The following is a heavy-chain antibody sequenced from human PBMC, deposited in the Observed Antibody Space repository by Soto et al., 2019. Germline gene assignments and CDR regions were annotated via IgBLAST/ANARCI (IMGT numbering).Heavy chain of an antibody. J-gene: IGHJ4*02. CDR3: ARLEGLATISYYFDY. Sequence: SETLSLTCSVSDDSINSDKYYWGWIRQPPGKGLEWIGSVYYRGNAYYNPSLQTRVTISLDKSKSQFSLKLNSVTAADSAVYFCARLEGLATISYYFDYWGQGTLVTVSS. CDR1: DDSINSDKYY. V-gene: IGHV4-39*01. D-gene: IGHD3-9*01. CDR2: VYYRGNA.